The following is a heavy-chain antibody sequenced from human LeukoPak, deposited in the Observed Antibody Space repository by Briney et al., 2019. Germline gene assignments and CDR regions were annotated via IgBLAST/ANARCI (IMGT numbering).Heavy chain of an antibody. D-gene: IGHD1-26*01. V-gene: IGHV4-59*01. J-gene: IGHJ3*02. Sequence: SETLSLTCTVSGGSISSYYWSWIRQPPGKGLEWIGYIYYSGSTNYNPSLKSRVTISVDTSKNQCSLKLSSVTAADTAVYYCARGPGRPIVGAPTIWGQGTMVTVSS. CDR2: IYYSGST. CDR1: GGSISSYY. CDR3: ARGPGRPIVGAPTI.